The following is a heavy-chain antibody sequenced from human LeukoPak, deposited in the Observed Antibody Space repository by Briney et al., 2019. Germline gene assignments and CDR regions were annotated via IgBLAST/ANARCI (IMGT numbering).Heavy chain of an antibody. CDR2: INPSGGST. CDR3: ARDLIAAAGTNDY. V-gene: IGHV1-46*01. CDR1: GYTFTSYY. D-gene: IGHD6-13*01. J-gene: IGHJ4*02. Sequence: ASVTVSCTASGYTFTSYYMHWVRQAPGQGLEWMGIINPSGGSTSYAQKFQGRVTMTRDTSTSTVYMELSSLRSEDTAVYYCARDLIAAAGTNDYWGQGTLVTVSS.